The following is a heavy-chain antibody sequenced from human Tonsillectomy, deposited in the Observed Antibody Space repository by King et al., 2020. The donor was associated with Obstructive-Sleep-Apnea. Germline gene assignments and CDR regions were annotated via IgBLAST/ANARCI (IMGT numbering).Heavy chain of an antibody. CDR2: IYYSGST. CDR3: AGRPSFTVTAWDY. Sequence: QLQESGPGLVKPSETLSLTCTVSGGSISSSSYYWGWIRQPPGKGLEWIGSIYYSGSTYYNPSLKSRVTISVDTSKNQFSLKLSSVTAADTAVYYCAGRPSFTVTAWDYWGQGTLVTVSS. V-gene: IGHV4-39*01. D-gene: IGHD4-17*01. CDR1: GGSISSSSYY. J-gene: IGHJ4*02.